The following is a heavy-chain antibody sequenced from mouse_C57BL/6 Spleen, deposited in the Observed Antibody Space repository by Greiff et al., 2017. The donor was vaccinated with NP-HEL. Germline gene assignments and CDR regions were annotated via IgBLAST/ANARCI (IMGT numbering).Heavy chain of an antibody. CDR1: GYTFTSYG. Sequence: QVHVKQSGAELARPGASVKLSCKASGYTFTSYGISWVKQRTGQGLEWIGEIYPRSGNTYYNEKFKGKATLTADKSSSTAYMELRSLTSEDSAVYFCADYDYDVSFAYWGQGTLVTVSA. CDR2: IYPRSGNT. D-gene: IGHD2-4*01. CDR3: ADYDYDVSFAY. J-gene: IGHJ3*01. V-gene: IGHV1-81*01.